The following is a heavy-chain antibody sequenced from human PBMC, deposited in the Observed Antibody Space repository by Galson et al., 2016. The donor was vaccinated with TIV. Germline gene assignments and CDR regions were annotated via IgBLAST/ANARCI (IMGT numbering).Heavy chain of an antibody. CDR2: IDLSDSYT. D-gene: IGHD3-3*01. CDR1: GHRFTSKW. V-gene: IGHV5-10-1*01. J-gene: IGHJ6*02. CDR3: ATSRDIASLLEIYGMDV. Sequence: QSGAEVKKPGESLRISCKGSGHRFTSKWISWVRQMPGKGLEWMRKIDLSDSYTNYSPSFQGHVTLSVDKSISTAYLQWSSLRASDTAMYYYATSRDIASLLEIYGMDVWGQGTTVTVSS.